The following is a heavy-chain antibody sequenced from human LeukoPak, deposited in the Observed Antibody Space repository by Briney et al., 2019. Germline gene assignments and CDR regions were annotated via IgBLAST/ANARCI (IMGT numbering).Heavy chain of an antibody. V-gene: IGHV1-2*06. CDR3: ARGGRFWSGYYLTDAFDI. D-gene: IGHD3-3*01. CDR2: INPNSGGT. Sequence: ASVKVSCKASGYTSTGYYMHWVRQAPGQGLEWMGRINPNSGGTNYAQKFQGRVTMTRDTSISTAYMELSRLRSDDTAVYYCARGGRFWSGYYLTDAFDIWGQGTMVTVSS. CDR1: GYTSTGYY. J-gene: IGHJ3*02.